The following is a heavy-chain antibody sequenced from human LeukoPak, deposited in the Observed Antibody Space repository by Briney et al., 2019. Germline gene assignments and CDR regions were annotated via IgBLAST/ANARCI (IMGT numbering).Heavy chain of an antibody. D-gene: IGHD3-10*01. CDR1: GGSISSGGYY. CDR3: ARSGNLGY. J-gene: IGHJ4*02. Sequence: SETLSLTCTVSGGSISSGGYYWSWIRQPPGKGLEWIGYIYHSGSTYYNPSLKSRVTISVDRSKNQFSLKLSSVTAADTAVYYCARSGNLGYWGQGTLVTVSS. CDR2: IYHSGST. V-gene: IGHV4-30-2*01.